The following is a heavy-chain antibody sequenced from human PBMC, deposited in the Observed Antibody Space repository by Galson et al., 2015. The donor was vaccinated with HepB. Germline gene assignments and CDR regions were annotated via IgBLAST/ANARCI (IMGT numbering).Heavy chain of an antibody. CDR3: AALGYYYDRNGYNCGG. J-gene: IGHJ4*02. Sequence: SVKLSCKASVVTFNSYTITWVRQAPGQGLEWMAGIVPIFQTTNYARSVQGRVTITADKSTSTSYMELSSLRVEDTAVYYCAALGYYYDRNGYNCGGWGQGTPVTVSS. D-gene: IGHD3-22*01. CDR1: VVTFNSYT. CDR2: IVPIFQTT. V-gene: IGHV1-69*06.